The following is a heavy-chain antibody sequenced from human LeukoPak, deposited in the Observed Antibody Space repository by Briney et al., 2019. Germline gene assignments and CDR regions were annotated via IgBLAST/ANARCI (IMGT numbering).Heavy chain of an antibody. V-gene: IGHV1-18*01. D-gene: IGHD3-22*01. CDR1: GYTFTSYG. CDR2: ISAYNGNT. Sequence: ASVKVSCKPSGYTFTSYGISWVRQAPGQGLEWMGWISAYNGNTNYAQKLQGRVTMTTDTSTSTAYMELRSLRSDDTAVYYCARAYRYDSSGYYYFDYWGQGTLVTVSS. CDR3: ARAYRYDSSGYYYFDY. J-gene: IGHJ4*02.